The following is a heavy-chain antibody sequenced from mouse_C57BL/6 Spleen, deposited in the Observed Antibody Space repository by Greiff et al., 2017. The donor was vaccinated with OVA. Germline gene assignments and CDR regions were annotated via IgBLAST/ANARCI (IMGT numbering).Heavy chain of an antibody. CDR3: ARYNYGNYDYAMDY. CDR2: INPNNGGT. V-gene: IGHV1-18*01. D-gene: IGHD2-1*01. J-gene: IGHJ4*01. CDR1: GYTFTDYN. Sequence: EVQLQQSGPELVKPGASVKIPCKASGYTFTDYNMDWVKQSHGKSLEWIGDINPNNGGTIYNQKFKGKATLTVDKSSSTAYMELRSLTSEDTAVYYCARYNYGNYDYAMDYWGQGTSVTVSS.